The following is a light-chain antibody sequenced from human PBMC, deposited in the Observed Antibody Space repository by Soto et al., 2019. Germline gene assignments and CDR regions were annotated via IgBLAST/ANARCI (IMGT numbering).Light chain of an antibody. V-gene: IGLV1-44*01. Sequence: QSVLTQPPSASGTPGQRVTISCSGSSANIGSNTVNWYQQLPGTAPKLLIYSNNQRPSGVPDRFSGSKSGTSASLAISGLQSEDEADYYCAAWDDSMKARYVFXTGTKVTVL. CDR3: AAWDDSMKARYV. CDR1: SANIGSNT. CDR2: SNN. J-gene: IGLJ1*01.